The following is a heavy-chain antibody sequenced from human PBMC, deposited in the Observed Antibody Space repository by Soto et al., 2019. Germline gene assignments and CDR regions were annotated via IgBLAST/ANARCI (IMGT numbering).Heavy chain of an antibody. J-gene: IGHJ6*02. Sequence: PGGSLRLSCAASGFTVSSNYMSWVRQAPGKGLEWVSVIYSGGSTYYADSVKGRFTISRDNSKNTLYLQMNSLRAEDTAVYYCATRYGSGSYNPALNYYYGMDVWGQGTTVTVS. CDR1: GFTVSSNY. V-gene: IGHV3-53*01. CDR2: IYSGGST. D-gene: IGHD3-10*01. CDR3: ATRYGSGSYNPALNYYYGMDV.